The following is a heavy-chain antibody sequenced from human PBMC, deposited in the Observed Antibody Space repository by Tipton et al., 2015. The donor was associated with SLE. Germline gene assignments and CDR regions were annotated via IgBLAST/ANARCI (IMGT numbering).Heavy chain of an antibody. CDR3: ASGGILWYFDL. J-gene: IGHJ2*01. D-gene: IGHD3-10*01. V-gene: IGHV4-34*01. CDR1: GGSLSGYS. CDR2: IYHSGST. Sequence: TLSLTCAVYGGSLSGYSWSWIRQPPGKGLEWIGSIYHSGSTYYNPSLKSRVTISVDTSKNQFSLKLSSVTAADTAVYYCASGGILWYFDLWGRGTLVTVSS.